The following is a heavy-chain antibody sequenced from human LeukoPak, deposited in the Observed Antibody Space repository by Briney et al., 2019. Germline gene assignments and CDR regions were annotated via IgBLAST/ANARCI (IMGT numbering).Heavy chain of an antibody. CDR2: IYYSGST. J-gene: IGHJ4*02. V-gene: IGHV4-59*01. D-gene: IGHD5-18*01. Sequence: SETLSLTCTVSGGSISSYYWSWIRQPPGKGLEWIGYIYYSGSTNYNPSLKSRVTISVDTSKNQFSLKLSSVTAADTAVYYCAREGDGYRPVEWGQGTLVAVSS. CDR1: GGSISSYY. CDR3: AREGDGYRPVE.